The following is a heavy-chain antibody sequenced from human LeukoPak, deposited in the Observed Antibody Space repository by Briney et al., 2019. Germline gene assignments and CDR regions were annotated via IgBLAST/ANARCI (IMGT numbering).Heavy chain of an antibody. Sequence: SETLSLTCTVSGGSISSYYWNWIRQPAGKGLEWIGRIHTSGSTNYNPSVKSRVTISVDTSKNQFSLKLSSVTAADTAVYYCARRLGVMKPFDYWGQGTLVTVSS. CDR2: IHTSGST. CDR1: GGSISSYY. D-gene: IGHD3-22*01. J-gene: IGHJ4*02. V-gene: IGHV4-4*07. CDR3: ARRLGVMKPFDY.